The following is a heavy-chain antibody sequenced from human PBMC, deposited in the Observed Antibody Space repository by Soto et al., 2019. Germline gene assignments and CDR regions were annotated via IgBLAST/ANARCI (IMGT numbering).Heavy chain of an antibody. CDR2: IYYSGST. CDR1: GGSISSGGYY. CDR3: ARYPNTMIAKGLDV. J-gene: IGHJ6*02. D-gene: IGHD3-22*01. V-gene: IGHV4-31*03. Sequence: PSETLSLTCTVSGGSISSGGYYWSWIRQHPGQGLEWIGYIYYSGSTYYNPSLSSRVTISVDTSKNQFSLQLSSVSAADPAVYYCARYPNTMIAKGLDVWRQGTTVTVSS.